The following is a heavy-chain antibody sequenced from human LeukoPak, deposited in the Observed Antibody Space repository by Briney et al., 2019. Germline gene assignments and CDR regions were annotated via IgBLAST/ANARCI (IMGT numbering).Heavy chain of an antibody. Sequence: GGSLRLSCVASGFTFSSHSIIWSRQAPGVGLEWVSSISGRMTYMYYAGSVKGRFTISRDNAKNSLYLQMTSLRAEHTAVYYCARDFGDSYGYSYFDYWGQGTLVTVSS. D-gene: IGHD5-18*01. J-gene: IGHJ4*02. V-gene: IGHV3-21*01. CDR3: ARDFGDSYGYSYFDY. CDR1: GFTFSSHS. CDR2: ISGRMTYM.